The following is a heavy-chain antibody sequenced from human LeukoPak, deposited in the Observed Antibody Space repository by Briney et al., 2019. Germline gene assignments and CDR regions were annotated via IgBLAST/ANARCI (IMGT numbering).Heavy chain of an antibody. Sequence: GGSLRLSCAASGFTFSSYAMNWVRQAPGKGLEWVSGISSSGSASYYADSVKGRFTISRDNSRNTLYLQMNSLSADDTAVYYCTKARYSNAWDYSDYWGQGTLVTVSS. CDR1: GFTFSSYA. V-gene: IGHV3-23*01. D-gene: IGHD6-19*01. J-gene: IGHJ4*02. CDR3: TKARYSNAWDYSDY. CDR2: ISSSGSAS.